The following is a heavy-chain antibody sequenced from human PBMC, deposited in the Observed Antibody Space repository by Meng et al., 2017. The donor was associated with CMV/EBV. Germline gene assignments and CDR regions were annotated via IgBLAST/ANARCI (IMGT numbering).Heavy chain of an antibody. Sequence: QITLMDAGTPLVKPQQTLTLPFTFSGFSLSTSGVGMGWIRQPPGKALEWLALIYWDDDKRYSPSLKSRLTITKDTSKNQVVLTMTNMDPVDTATYYCAHRGSYGYHGYWGQGTLVTVSS. CDR3: AHRGSYGYHGY. J-gene: IGHJ4*02. CDR2: IYWDDDK. V-gene: IGHV2-5*02. D-gene: IGHD5-18*01. CDR1: GFSLSTSGVG.